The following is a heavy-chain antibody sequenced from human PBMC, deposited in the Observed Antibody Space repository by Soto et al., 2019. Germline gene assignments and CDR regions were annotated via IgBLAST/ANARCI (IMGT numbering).Heavy chain of an antibody. CDR2: IYYSGST. J-gene: IGHJ4*02. V-gene: IGHV4-31*11. CDR3: ARSRGVNNNRRPYYFHS. Sequence: SETLSLTCAVSGDSISKSGYYWSWIRQNQGKALEWIGYIYYSGSTFYNPSLKSRVSISLDTSKNQLSLKLTSVTVADTAVYYCARSRGVNNNRRPYYFHSWGQGTLVTVSS. D-gene: IGHD2-2*01. CDR1: GDSISKSGYY.